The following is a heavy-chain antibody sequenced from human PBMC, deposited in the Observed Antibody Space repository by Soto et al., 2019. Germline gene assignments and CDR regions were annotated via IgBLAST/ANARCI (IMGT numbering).Heavy chain of an antibody. V-gene: IGHV3-73*01. Sequence: EVQLVESGGGLVQPGGSLKLSCAASGFTLSGFDIHWVRQASGEGLEWVGRIKTKVESYATELAASVKGRFTISRDDPKNTAYLQMSSLKTEDTADYYCTRRYCSGGGCYSDFDFWGQGTLVTVSS. CDR1: GFTLSGFD. J-gene: IGHJ4*02. CDR3: TRRYCSGGGCYSDFDF. CDR2: IKTKVESYAT. D-gene: IGHD2-15*01.